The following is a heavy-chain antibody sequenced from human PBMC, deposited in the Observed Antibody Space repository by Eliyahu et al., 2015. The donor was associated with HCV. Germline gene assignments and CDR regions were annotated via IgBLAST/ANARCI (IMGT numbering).Heavy chain of an antibody. V-gene: IGHV3-33*08. CDR1: GFTFSSYG. CDR3: ARGGYYDFWSGYYTGIVSYYYYYMDV. Sequence: QVQLVESGGGVVQPGRSLRLSCAASGFTFSSYGMHWVRQAPGKGLEWVAVIWYDGSNKYYADSVKGRFTISRDNSKNTLYLQMNSLRAEDTAVYYCARGGYYDFWSGYYTGIVSYYYYYMDVWGKGTTVTVSS. D-gene: IGHD3-3*01. J-gene: IGHJ6*03. CDR2: IWYDGSNK.